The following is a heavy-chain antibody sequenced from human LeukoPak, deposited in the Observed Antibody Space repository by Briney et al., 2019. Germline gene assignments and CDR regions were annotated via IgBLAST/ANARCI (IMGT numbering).Heavy chain of an antibody. CDR1: GFTFSDYG. D-gene: IGHD1-1*01. J-gene: IGHJ4*02. CDR3: AREGGTTGWLTTDF. CDR2: IAYDGNEK. Sequence: GGSLRLSCAAFGFTFSDYGLHWLRQAPGKGLEWVGMIAYDGNEKHYGDSVQGRFSISRDNSKDALYLLMNSLTAEDTAVYYCAREGGTTGWLTTDFWGQGTRVTVSS. V-gene: IGHV3-30*03.